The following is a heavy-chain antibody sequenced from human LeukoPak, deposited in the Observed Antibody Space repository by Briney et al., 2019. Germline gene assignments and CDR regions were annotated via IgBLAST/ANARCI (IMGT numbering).Heavy chain of an antibody. D-gene: IGHD3-10*01. CDR3: ARLHGSGSATWYFDL. V-gene: IGHV4-4*07. CDR2: IYTSGST. CDR1: GGSISSYY. Sequence: SETLSLTCTVSGGSISSYYWSWIRRPAGKGLEWIGRIYTSGSTYYNPSLKSRVTISVDTSKNQFSLKLSSVTAADTAVYYCARLHGSGSATWYFDLWGRGTLVTVSS. J-gene: IGHJ2*01.